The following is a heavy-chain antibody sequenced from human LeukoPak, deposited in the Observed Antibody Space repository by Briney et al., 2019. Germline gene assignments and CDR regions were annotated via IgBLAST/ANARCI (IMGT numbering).Heavy chain of an antibody. CDR1: GGSTSSYY. CDR3: ARHSRDYYGSGSYSYYFDY. Sequence: PSETLSLTCTVSGGSTSSYYWGWIRQPPGKGLEWIGSIYYSGSTYYNPSLKSRVTISVDTSKNQFSLKLSSVTAADTAVYYCARHSRDYYGSGSYSYYFDYWGQGTLVTVSS. D-gene: IGHD3-10*01. J-gene: IGHJ4*02. V-gene: IGHV4-39*01. CDR2: IYYSGST.